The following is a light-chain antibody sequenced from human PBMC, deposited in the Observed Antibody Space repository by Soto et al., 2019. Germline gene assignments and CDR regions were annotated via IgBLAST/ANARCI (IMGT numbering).Light chain of an antibody. CDR1: QSVTSSH. J-gene: IGKJ1*01. CDR3: HQYGASPWT. V-gene: IGKV3-20*01. CDR2: DTS. Sequence: EIVLTQSPGTLSLSPGERATLSCRASQSVTSSHLAWYQQKPGQAPRLLIYDTSRRATGIPDRFSGSASGTDFTLTVSRLEPEDFAVYYCHQYGASPWTFGQGTKVEIK.